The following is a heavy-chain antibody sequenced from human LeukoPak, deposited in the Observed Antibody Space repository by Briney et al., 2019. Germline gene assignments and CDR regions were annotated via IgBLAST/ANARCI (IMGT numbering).Heavy chain of an antibody. V-gene: IGHV4-39*07. CDR1: GGSISSSSYY. J-gene: IGHJ6*02. D-gene: IGHD3-10*01. Sequence: SETLSLTCTVSGGSISSSSYYWGWIRQPPGKGLEWIGSIYYSGSTYYNPSLKSRVTISVDTSKNQFSLKLSSVTAADTAVYYCARPYLSFGEFGHHPSIYGMDVWGQGTTVTVSS. CDR3: ARPYLSFGEFGHHPSIYGMDV. CDR2: IYYSGST.